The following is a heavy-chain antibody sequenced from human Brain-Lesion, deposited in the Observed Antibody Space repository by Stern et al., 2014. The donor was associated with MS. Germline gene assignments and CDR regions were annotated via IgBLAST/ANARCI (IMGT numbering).Heavy chain of an antibody. CDR1: GGSISSSTYY. J-gene: IGHJ4*02. D-gene: IGHD1-26*01. CDR2: IYYSGFT. V-gene: IGHV4-39*01. Sequence: VQLVESGPGLVKPSETLSLTCTVSGGSISSSTYYWAWIRQPPGKGLEWIGTIYYSGFTYYNPSLKSRVPISVDMSKNHFSLKLSSVTAADTAIYYCARHDSVPRPSQLYSARDRGPGYFDYWGQGTLVTVSS. CDR3: ARHDSVPRPSQLYSARDRGPGYFDY.